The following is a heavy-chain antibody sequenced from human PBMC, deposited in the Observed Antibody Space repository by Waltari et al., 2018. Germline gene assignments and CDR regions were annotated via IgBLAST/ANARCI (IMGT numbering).Heavy chain of an antibody. CDR1: GGSISSYH. CDR3: ARDGYYGSGTEDYYYYGMDV. D-gene: IGHD3-10*01. CDR2: IYYSGST. J-gene: IGHJ6*02. V-gene: IGHV4-59*01. Sequence: QVQLQESGPGLVKPSETLSLPCTVSGGSISSYHWRWIRQSPGKGLEWIGYIYYSGSTNYNPSLKSRVTISVDTSKNQFSLKLSSVTAADTAVYYCARDGYYGSGTEDYYYYGMDVWGQGTTVTVSS.